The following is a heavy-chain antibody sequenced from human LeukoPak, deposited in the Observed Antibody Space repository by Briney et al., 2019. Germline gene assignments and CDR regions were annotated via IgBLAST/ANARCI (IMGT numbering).Heavy chain of an antibody. CDR1: GFTFSTYF. CDR2: ISNSGGST. Sequence: GGSLRLSCAASGFTFSTYFMTWVRQTPGKGLEWVSTISNSGGSTYNADSVKGRFTISRDNSKNTLYLQMNSLRAEDTAVYHCARDQFDYWGQGTLVTVSS. V-gene: IGHV3-23*01. CDR3: ARDQFDY. J-gene: IGHJ4*02.